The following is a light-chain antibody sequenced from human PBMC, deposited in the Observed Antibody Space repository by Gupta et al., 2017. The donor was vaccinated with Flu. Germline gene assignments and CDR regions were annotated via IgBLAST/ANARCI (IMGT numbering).Light chain of an antibody. CDR1: TSDVGDFNF. CDR2: EVT. Sequence: SITISCTGATSDVGDFNFVSWYQQFPGKAHQLVIYEVTNRPAGTSHRFSGSRSATAAFLTISGRQADDEADYYCALYTRVKSYVFGSGTRVSV. V-gene: IGLV2-14*01. CDR3: ALYTRVKSYV. J-gene: IGLJ1*01.